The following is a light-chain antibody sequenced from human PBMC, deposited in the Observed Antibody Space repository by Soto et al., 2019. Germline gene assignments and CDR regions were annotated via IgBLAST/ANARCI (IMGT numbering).Light chain of an antibody. CDR2: GAS. J-gene: IGKJ1*01. CDR1: QSVSRS. V-gene: IGKV3-15*01. CDR3: QQYNSYSRT. Sequence: EIVLTQSPVTLSLSPGERATLSCRASQSVSRSLAWYQQKPGQAPRLLVYGASTRATGIPARFSGSGSGTEFTLTISSLQPDDFATYYCQQYNSYSRTFGQGTKVDIK.